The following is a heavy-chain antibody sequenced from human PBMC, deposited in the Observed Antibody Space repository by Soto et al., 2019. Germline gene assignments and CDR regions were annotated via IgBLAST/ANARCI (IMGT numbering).Heavy chain of an antibody. V-gene: IGHV3-23*01. CDR2: IGASGDIT. CDR3: AKDDFTDCGDDYFDY. Sequence: PRLSCAASGFSFTNFAMSWVRQAPGKGLEWVAGIGASGDITWYADSVKGRLSISRDNSKNTLYLQLNSLRFEDTAVYYCAKDDFTDCGDDYFDYWGPETLVTVSS. D-gene: IGHD2-21*02. CDR1: GFSFTNFA. J-gene: IGHJ4*02.